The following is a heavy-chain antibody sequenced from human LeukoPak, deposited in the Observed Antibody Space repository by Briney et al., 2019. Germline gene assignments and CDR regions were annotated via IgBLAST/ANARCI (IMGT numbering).Heavy chain of an antibody. J-gene: IGHJ3*02. CDR3: ARAPPAYCGGDCYSDAFDI. D-gene: IGHD2-21*01. Sequence: SETLSLTCTVSGGSISSADYYWSWIRQPPGKGLEWIGYIYYSGITYYNPSLKSRVTLSVDTSNNQFSLRLSSVTAADTAVYYCARAPPAYCGGDCYSDAFDIWGQGTMVTVSS. CDR1: GGSISSADYY. V-gene: IGHV4-30-4*08. CDR2: IYYSGIT.